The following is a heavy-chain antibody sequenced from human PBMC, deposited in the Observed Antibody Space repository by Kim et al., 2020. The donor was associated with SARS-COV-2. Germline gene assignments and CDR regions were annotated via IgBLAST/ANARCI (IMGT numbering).Heavy chain of an antibody. J-gene: IGHJ3*01. CDR3: TICLYSYCSDAFAL. CDR1: GFTFSNYA. D-gene: IGHD4-4*01. Sequence: GGSLRLSCAASGFTFSNYAMNWVRQAPGKGLEWVSSIRGGGANPNYAAPVKGRITISSDNSKNMLFLQMNSLTGDDTAVYYFTICLYSYCSDAFALWG. CDR2: IRGGGANP. V-gene: IGHV3-23*01.